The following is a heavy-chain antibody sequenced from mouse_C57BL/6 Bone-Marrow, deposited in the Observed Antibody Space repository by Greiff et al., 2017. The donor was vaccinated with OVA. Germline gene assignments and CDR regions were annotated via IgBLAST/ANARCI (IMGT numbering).Heavy chain of an antibody. D-gene: IGHD1-1*01. CDR2: IYPGNSYT. CDR1: GYTFTSYW. J-gene: IGHJ3*01. CDR3: TRPKFPHYYGSSFFAY. V-gene: IGHV1-5*01. Sequence: VQLQQSGTVLARPGASVKMSCKTSGYTFTSYWMHWVKQRPGQGLEWIGAIYPGNSYTSYNQKFKGKAKLTAVTSASPAYMELSSLTNEDAAGYYYTRPKFPHYYGSSFFAYWGQGTLVTVSA.